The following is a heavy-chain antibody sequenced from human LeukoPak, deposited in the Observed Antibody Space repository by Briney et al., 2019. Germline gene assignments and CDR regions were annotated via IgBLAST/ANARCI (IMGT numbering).Heavy chain of an antibody. Sequence: GASVKVSCKASGGTFSTYAISWVRQAPGQGLEWMGWINPNSGGTNYAQKFQGRVTMTRDTSISTAYMELSRLRSDDTAVYYCARHPKVQQQLPRANWFDPWGQGTLVTVSS. J-gene: IGHJ5*02. CDR2: INPNSGGT. CDR1: GGTFSTYA. CDR3: ARHPKVQQQLPRANWFDP. D-gene: IGHD6-13*01. V-gene: IGHV1-2*02.